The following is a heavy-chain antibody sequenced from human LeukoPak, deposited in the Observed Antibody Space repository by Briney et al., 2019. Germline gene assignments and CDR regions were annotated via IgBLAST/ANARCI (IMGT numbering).Heavy chain of an antibody. D-gene: IGHD1-1*01. V-gene: IGHV4-59*13. CDR1: GGSISSYY. J-gene: IGHJ4*02. Sequence: AETLSLTCSVSGGSISSYYWSGIRQPPGKGVEWGGYIYYSGSTNYNPSLKSRVTISVDTSKNQFSLKLSSVTAADTAVYYCARGGATVQSYYFDYWGQGTLVTVSS. CDR3: ARGGATVQSYYFDY. CDR2: IYYSGST.